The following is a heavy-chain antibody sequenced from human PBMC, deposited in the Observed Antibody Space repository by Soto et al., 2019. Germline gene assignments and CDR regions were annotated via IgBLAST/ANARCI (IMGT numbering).Heavy chain of an antibody. Sequence: QVQLVQSGAEVKKPGSSVKVSCKASGGTFSSYTISWVRQATGQGLEWMGRIIPILGIANYAQKFQGRVTITADKSTSTSYMELSSLRSEDTAVYYCARSLRFGEEATLGWFDPWGQGTLVTVSS. V-gene: IGHV1-69*02. D-gene: IGHD3-10*01. CDR3: ARSLRFGEEATLGWFDP. J-gene: IGHJ5*02. CDR1: GGTFSSYT. CDR2: IIPILGIA.